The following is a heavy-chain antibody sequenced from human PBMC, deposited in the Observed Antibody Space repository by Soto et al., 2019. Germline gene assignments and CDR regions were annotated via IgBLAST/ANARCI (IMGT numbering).Heavy chain of an antibody. CDR1: GFRFGTYG. CDR3: ARDIRVRTNWLDP. V-gene: IGHV3-33*01. J-gene: IGHJ5*02. CDR2: IWYDGSKQ. Sequence: QVQLVESGGGVVQPGRSLRVSCAGTGFRFGTYGLHWVRQAPGKWLEWVAVIWYDGSKQYYADSVKGRFTISRDDSNSTLYLKMNSLSVEETDVDYFARDIRVRTNWLDPWGQGTLVTVSS. D-gene: IGHD3-10*01.